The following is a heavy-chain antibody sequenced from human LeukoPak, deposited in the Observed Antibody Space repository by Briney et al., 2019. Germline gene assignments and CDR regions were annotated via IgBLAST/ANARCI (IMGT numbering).Heavy chain of an antibody. CDR2: IKNRSAGGAT. V-gene: IGHV3-15*01. Sequence: GRSLRLSCAASAFTFSAAWMTWVSHTPGKGLECVGRIKNRSAGGATDYPTPVKSRFAISSDDSKNTLYLQMNGLNIEDKGVYYCTTVGSSWGFDYWGQGTLVTVSS. J-gene: IGHJ4*02. CDR3: TTVGSSWGFDY. CDR1: AFTFSAAW. D-gene: IGHD6-13*01.